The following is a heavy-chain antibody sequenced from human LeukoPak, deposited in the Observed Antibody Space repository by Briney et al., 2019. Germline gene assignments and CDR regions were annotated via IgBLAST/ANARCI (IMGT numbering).Heavy chain of an antibody. D-gene: IGHD6-13*01. CDR1: GGSISSYY. CDR2: IYSSGST. V-gene: IGHV4-4*07. Sequence: SETLSLTCTVSGGSISSYYWSWIRQSAGKGLEWIGRIYSSGSTNYNPSLKNRVTLSVDTSKNQFSLKLTSVTAADTAPYYCVRGRVYYDYWGQGFLVTVSS. CDR3: VRGRVYYDY. J-gene: IGHJ4*02.